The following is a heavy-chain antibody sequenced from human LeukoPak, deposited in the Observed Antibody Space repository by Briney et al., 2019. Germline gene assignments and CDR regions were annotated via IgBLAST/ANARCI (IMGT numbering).Heavy chain of an antibody. D-gene: IGHD1-1*01. Sequence: PGGSLRLSCVASGFTFTSFGMSWVRQAPGKGLEWVSAISGSGGSTYYADSVKGRFTISRDNSKNTLYLQMNSLRAEDTAVYYCAKEVSNWIPNWFDPWGQGTLVTVSS. CDR2: ISGSGGST. V-gene: IGHV3-23*01. CDR1: GFTFTSFG. J-gene: IGHJ5*02. CDR3: AKEVSNWIPNWFDP.